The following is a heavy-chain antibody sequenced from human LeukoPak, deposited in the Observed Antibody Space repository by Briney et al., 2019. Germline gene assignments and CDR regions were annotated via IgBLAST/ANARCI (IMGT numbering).Heavy chain of an antibody. V-gene: IGHV3-7*05. Sequence: GGSLRLSCAASGFIFSNSWMTWVRQAPGRGLEWVANIKGDGSEKEYVESVKGRFTISRDNAKNSLYLQMNSLRAEDTAVYYCATNAGWFRLDSWGQGALVTVSS. J-gene: IGHJ4*02. CDR2: IKGDGSEK. CDR1: GFIFSNSW. D-gene: IGHD2-15*01. CDR3: ATNAGWFRLDS.